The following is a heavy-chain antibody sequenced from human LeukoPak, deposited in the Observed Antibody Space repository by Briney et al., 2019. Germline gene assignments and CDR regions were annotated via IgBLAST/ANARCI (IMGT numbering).Heavy chain of an antibody. Sequence: SETLSLTCTISGASITIGAESYHWGWIRQPPGKGLEWIGSIYYSGSTYYNPSLKSRVTISVDTSKNQFSLKLSSVTAADTAVYYCARQVKWELHYFDYWGQGTLVTVSS. CDR1: GASITIGAESYH. D-gene: IGHD1-26*01. CDR2: IYYSGST. J-gene: IGHJ4*02. V-gene: IGHV4-39*01. CDR3: ARQVKWELHYFDY.